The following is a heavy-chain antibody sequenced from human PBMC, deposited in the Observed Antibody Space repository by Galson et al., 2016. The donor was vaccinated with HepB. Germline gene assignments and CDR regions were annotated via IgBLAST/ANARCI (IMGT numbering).Heavy chain of an antibody. D-gene: IGHD6-6*01. CDR3: ARDPRGITARLRGDHTGGFDR. Sequence: SETLSLTCTVSGGSVSSSSYYWGWIRQPPGKGLEWIGSIYYSGSTYYNPSLKSRVTISLDKSKNQFSLKLSSVTAADTAVYYCARDPRGITARLRGDHTGGFDRWGQGTLVTVSS. CDR1: GGSVSSSSYY. V-gene: IGHV4-39*07. J-gene: IGHJ5*02. CDR2: IYYSGST.